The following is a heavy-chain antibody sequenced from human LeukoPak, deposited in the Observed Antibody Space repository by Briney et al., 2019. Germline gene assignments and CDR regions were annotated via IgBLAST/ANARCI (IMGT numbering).Heavy chain of an antibody. CDR3: ARGIAASN. CDR2: INHSGST. Sequence: SETLSLTCAVYGGSFSGYYWSWIRQPPGKGLEWIGEINHSGSTNYNPSLKSRVTISVDTSKNQFSLKLSSVTAADTAVYYCARGIAASNWGQGTLVTVSS. V-gene: IGHV4-34*01. J-gene: IGHJ4*02. CDR1: GGSFSGYY. D-gene: IGHD6-6*01.